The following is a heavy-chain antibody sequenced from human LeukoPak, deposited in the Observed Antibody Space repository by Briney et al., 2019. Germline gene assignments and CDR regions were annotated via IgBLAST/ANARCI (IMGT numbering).Heavy chain of an antibody. Sequence: GGSLRLSCAASGFTFSSYSMNWVRQAPGKGLEWVSYISSSSSTIYYADSVKGRFTISRDNSKNTLYLQMNSLRAEDTAVYYCAKAKPIVVVPAAVFDYWGQGTLVTVSS. CDR3: AKAKPIVVVPAAVFDY. CDR1: GFTFSSYS. J-gene: IGHJ4*02. D-gene: IGHD2-2*01. V-gene: IGHV3-48*01. CDR2: ISSSSSTI.